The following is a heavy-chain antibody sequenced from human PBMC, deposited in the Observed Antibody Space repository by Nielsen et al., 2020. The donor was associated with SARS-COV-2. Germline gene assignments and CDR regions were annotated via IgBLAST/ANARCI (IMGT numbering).Heavy chain of an antibody. CDR2: INWNGGST. CDR3: AKDALDWYFDL. V-gene: IGHV3-20*04. J-gene: IGHJ2*01. CDR1: GFTFDDYG. Sequence: GESLKISCAASGFTFDDYGMSWVRQAPGKGLEWVSGINWNGGSTGYADSVKGRFTISRDNAKNSLYLQMNSLRAEDTALYYCAKDALDWYFDLWGRGTLVTVSS.